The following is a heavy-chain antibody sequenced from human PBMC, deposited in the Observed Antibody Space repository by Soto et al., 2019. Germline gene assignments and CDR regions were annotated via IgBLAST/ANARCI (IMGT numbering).Heavy chain of an antibody. CDR1: GFTFSSYS. D-gene: IGHD3-22*01. J-gene: IGHJ3*02. V-gene: IGHV3-21*01. Sequence: KPGGSLRLSCAASGFTFSSYSMNWVRQAPGKGLEWVSSISSSSSYIYYADSVKGRFTISRDNAKNSLYLQMNSLRAEDTAVYYCARGENNYYDSSGYYFDAFDIWGQGTMVTVSS. CDR2: ISSSSSYI. CDR3: ARGENNYYDSSGYYFDAFDI.